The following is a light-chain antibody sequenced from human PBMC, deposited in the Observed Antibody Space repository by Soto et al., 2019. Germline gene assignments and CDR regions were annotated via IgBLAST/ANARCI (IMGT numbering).Light chain of an antibody. V-gene: IGKV1-8*01. CDR1: QDIGTY. CDR2: DAS. CDR3: QQFYNYPRT. Sequence: IRMTQSPSSLSASTGDRVSITCRATQDIGTYLAWYQQIPGKAPKLLIYDASTLQTGVPSRFSGSGSGTDFTLTISYLQSEDFGTYYCQQFYNYPRTFGQGTKVDIK. J-gene: IGKJ1*01.